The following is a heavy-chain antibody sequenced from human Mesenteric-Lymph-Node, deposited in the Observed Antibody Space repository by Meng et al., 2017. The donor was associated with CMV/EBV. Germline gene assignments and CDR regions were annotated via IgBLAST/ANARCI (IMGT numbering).Heavy chain of an antibody. CDR1: GFTFTDYS. Sequence: GGSLRLSCTTSGFTFTDYSVNWVRQAPGKGLEWIGFIRSKTYGGTTEYAASVKGRFTMSRDDSKSIAYLQMNSLKTEDTAVYYCTNEKRDNWNYAFDIWGQGTLVTVSS. J-gene: IGHJ3*02. CDR3: TNEKRDNWNYAFDI. CDR2: IRSKTYGGTT. D-gene: IGHD1-7*01. V-gene: IGHV3-49*04.